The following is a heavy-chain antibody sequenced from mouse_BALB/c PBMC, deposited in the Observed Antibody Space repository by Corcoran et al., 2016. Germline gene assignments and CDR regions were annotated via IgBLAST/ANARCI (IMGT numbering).Heavy chain of an antibody. CDR2: INTHSGVP. CDR3: ARFWSGAMDY. J-gene: IGHJ4*01. CDR1: GYTFTTAG. Sequence: QIQLVQSGPELKKPGDTVRISCKASGYTFTTAGVQWVQKMPGKGLKWIGWINTHSGVPKYAEDFKGRFAFSLETSASTAYLQISNLKNEDTATYFCARFWSGAMDYWGQGTSVTVSS. V-gene: IGHV9-4*02.